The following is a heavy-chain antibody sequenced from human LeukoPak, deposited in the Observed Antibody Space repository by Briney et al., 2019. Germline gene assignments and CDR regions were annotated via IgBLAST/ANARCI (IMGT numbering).Heavy chain of an antibody. CDR1: GFTFSSYG. Sequence: PGGSLRLSCAASGFTFSSYGMNWVRQAPGKGLEWVSSISSSSSYIYYADSVKGRFTISRDNAKNSLYLQMNSLRAEDTAVYYCARDKKEMATIYENFDIWGQGTMVTVSS. CDR2: ISSSSSYI. V-gene: IGHV3-21*01. J-gene: IGHJ3*02. CDR3: ARDKKEMATIYENFDI. D-gene: IGHD5-24*01.